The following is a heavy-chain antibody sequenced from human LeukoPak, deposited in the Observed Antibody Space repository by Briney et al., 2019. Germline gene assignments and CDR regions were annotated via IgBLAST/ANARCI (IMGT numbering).Heavy chain of an antibody. J-gene: IGHJ2*01. CDR2: ISSGSDTI. Sequence: GGSLRLSCLASGFTFSSHSMNWVRQAPGRGLEWVSYISSGSDTIYYADSVKGRFTISRDNAKNSLYLQMNSLRDEDTAVFYCARDNLAPYWYFDLWGRGTLVTVFS. CDR1: GFTFSSHS. D-gene: IGHD1-14*01. CDR3: ARDNLAPYWYFDL. V-gene: IGHV3-48*02.